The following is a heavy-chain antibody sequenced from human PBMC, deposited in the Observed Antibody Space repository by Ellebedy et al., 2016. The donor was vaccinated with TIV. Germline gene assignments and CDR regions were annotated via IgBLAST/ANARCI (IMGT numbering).Heavy chain of an antibody. CDR1: GGTFSSYA. V-gene: IGHV1-2*02. CDR3: ARGDSSSWYLFDY. J-gene: IGHJ4*02. CDR2: INPNSGGT. Sequence: ASVKVSCKASGGTFSSYAISWARQAPGQGLEWMGWINPNSGGTNYAQKFQGRVTMTRDTSTSTAYMELSRLRSDDTAVYYCARGDSSSWYLFDYWGQGTLVTVSS. D-gene: IGHD6-13*01.